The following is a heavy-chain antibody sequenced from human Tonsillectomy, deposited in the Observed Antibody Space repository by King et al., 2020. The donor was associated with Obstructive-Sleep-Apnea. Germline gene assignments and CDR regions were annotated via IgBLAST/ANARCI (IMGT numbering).Heavy chain of an antibody. J-gene: IGHJ4*02. D-gene: IGHD5-12*01. CDR2: INPNSGGT. CDR1: GYSFTGYN. V-gene: IGHV1-2*02. CDR3: ARDLGIGGGYAEGWDY. Sequence: VQLVESGAEVKKPGASVKVSCKASGYSFTGYNMHWVRQAPGQGLEWMGWINPNSGGTKYAQKFQGRVTMTRDMSISTAYMELRGLRSDDPAVYYCARDLGIGGGYAEGWDYWGQGTLVTVSS.